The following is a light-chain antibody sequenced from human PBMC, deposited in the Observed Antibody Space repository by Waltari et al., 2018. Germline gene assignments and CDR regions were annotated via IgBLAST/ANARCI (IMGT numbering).Light chain of an antibody. V-gene: IGLV2-23*01. Sequence: QSALTQPASVSGSPGQSITIPCTGTSRDVGGHAFNLAPWYQQHPGKAPKLMIYEGNKRPSGVSSRFSGSKSGNTASLTISGLQAEDEADYYCCSYAGSDTWVFGGGTKLTVL. CDR3: CSYAGSDTWV. J-gene: IGLJ3*02. CDR2: EGN. CDR1: SRDVGGHAFNL.